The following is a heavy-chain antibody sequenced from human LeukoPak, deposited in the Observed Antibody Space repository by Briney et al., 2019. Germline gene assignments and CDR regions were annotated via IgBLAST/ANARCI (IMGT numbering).Heavy chain of an antibody. Sequence: GESLKISFKGSGYSFTSYWIGWVRPMPGKGLEWMGIIYPGDSDTRYSPSFQGQVTISADKSISTAYLQWSSLKASDTAMYYCARQEGYYDILTGYLHAFDIWGQGTMVTVSS. CDR2: IYPGDSDT. V-gene: IGHV5-51*01. J-gene: IGHJ3*02. D-gene: IGHD3-9*01. CDR3: ARQEGYYDILTGYLHAFDI. CDR1: GYSFTSYW.